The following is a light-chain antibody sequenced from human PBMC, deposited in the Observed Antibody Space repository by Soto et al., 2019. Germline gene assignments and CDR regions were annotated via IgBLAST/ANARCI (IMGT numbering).Light chain of an antibody. Sequence: IVLTHSPGTLSLSPGERSTLSCSSSQSLLHSNGYNYLDWYLQKPGQSPQLLIYLGSNRASGVPDGFSGSGSGTDFTLKISRVEAEDVGVYYCMQALQITFGQGTRLEIK. V-gene: IGKV2-28*01. CDR1: QSLLHSNGYNY. J-gene: IGKJ5*01. CDR3: MQALQIT. CDR2: LGS.